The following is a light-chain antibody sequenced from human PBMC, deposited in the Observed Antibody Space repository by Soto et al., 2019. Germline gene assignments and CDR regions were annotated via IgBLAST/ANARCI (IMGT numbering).Light chain of an antibody. J-gene: IGKJ1*01. CDR1: QSVSINY. CDR3: QQYGFSPRT. Sequence: EVVLTQSPGTLSLSPGERATLSCRASQSVSINYLAWYQQKPGQAPRLIIYGPSRRATGIPDRFSGSGSGTDFTLTITRWEPEDFAVYFCQQYGFSPRTFGQGTTVEMK. V-gene: IGKV3-20*01. CDR2: GPS.